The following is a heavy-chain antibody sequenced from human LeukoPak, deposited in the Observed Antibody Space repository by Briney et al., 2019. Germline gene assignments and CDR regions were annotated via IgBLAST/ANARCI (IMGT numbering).Heavy chain of an antibody. CDR3: ARMRDSSEGPGAFDI. Sequence: SGGSLRLSCAASGFTFSTYSMNWVRQAPGKGLEWVSYISSSTSTIYYADSVKGRFTISRDNAKNSLYLQMNSLRAEDTAVYYCARMRDSSEGPGAFDIWGQGTMVTVSS. CDR2: ISSSTSTI. J-gene: IGHJ3*02. D-gene: IGHD3-22*01. V-gene: IGHV3-48*01. CDR1: GFTFSTYS.